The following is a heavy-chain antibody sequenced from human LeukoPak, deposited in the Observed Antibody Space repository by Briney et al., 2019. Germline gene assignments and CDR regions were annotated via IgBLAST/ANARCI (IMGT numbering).Heavy chain of an antibody. V-gene: IGHV3-30*03. CDR1: GFSFDDYG. CDR2: ISYDGSNK. D-gene: IGHD3-10*01. Sequence: GGSLRLSCAASGFSFDDYGMTWVRQAPGKGLEWVAVISYDGSNKYYADSVKGRFTISRDTSKNTLYLQMNSLRAEDTAVYYCARAAHRGFSFDYWGQGTLVTVSS. J-gene: IGHJ4*02. CDR3: ARAAHRGFSFDY.